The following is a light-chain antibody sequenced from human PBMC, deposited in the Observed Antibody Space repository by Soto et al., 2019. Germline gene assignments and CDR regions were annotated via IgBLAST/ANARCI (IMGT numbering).Light chain of an antibody. J-gene: IGKJ5*01. CDR2: DAS. Sequence: TLLTQSPGTPSLFPGVRATLSFRASQSVSSYLAWYQQKPGQAPRLLIYDASNRATGIPARFSGSGSGTDFTLTISSLEPEDFAVYYCQQRSNWPPITFGQGTRLEIK. CDR3: QQRSNWPPIT. V-gene: IGKV3-11*01. CDR1: QSVSSY.